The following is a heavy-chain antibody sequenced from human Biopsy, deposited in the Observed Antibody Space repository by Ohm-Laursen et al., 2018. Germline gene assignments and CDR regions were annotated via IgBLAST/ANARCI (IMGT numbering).Heavy chain of an antibody. V-gene: IGHV1-69*13. J-gene: IGHJ4*02. CDR1: GGTFTNYA. D-gene: IGHD1-26*01. CDR2: IIPIFGTA. CDR3: ARDALGGGSYRFFY. Sequence: AASVKVSCKASGGTFTNYAISWVRQAPGQGLEWMGGIIPIFGTANYAQKFQGSVTITADESTSTAYMELSSLRSDDTAVYYCARDALGGGSYRFFYWGQGSLVTVSS.